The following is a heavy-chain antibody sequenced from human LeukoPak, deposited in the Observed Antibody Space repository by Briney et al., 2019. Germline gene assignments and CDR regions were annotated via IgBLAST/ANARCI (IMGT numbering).Heavy chain of an antibody. J-gene: IGHJ5*02. D-gene: IGHD3-3*01. CDR1: GYTFISYG. Sequence: GASVKVSCKTSGYTFISYGISWLRQAPGQGIEWMGWISANKGDTEYAQKFQGRLTMTEDTSTDTAYMELSSLRSEDTAVYYCATKRVLRFLEWLETHNWFDPWGQGTLVTVSS. CDR3: ATKRVLRFLEWLETHNWFDP. V-gene: IGHV1-18*01. CDR2: ISANKGDT.